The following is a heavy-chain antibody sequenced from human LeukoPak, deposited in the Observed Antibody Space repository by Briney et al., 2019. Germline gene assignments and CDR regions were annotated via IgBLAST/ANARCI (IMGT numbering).Heavy chain of an antibody. CDR1: GGSFSGYY. J-gene: IGHJ2*01. Sequence: PSETLSLTCAVYGGSFSGYYWSWIRQPPGKGLEWIGEINRSGSTNYNPSLKSRVTISVDTSKNQFSLKLSSVTAADTAVYYCARLGYCSSTSCYSRYFDLWGRGTLVTVSS. V-gene: IGHV4-34*01. D-gene: IGHD2-2*03. CDR3: ARLGYCSSTSCYSRYFDL. CDR2: INRSGST.